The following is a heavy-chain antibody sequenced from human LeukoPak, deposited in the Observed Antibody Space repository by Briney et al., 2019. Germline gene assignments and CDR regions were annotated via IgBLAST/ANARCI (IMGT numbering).Heavy chain of an antibody. D-gene: IGHD5-24*01. CDR2: SYYSGST. CDR3: ARVDGYNFRNDY. V-gene: IGHV4-38-2*01. Sequence: SETLSLTCAVSGYSISSGYYWGWIRQPPGKGLEWIGSSYYSGSTYYNPSLKSRVTISVDTSKSQFSLKLSSVTAADTAVYYCARVDGYNFRNDYWGQGTLVTVSS. CDR1: GYSISSGYY. J-gene: IGHJ4*02.